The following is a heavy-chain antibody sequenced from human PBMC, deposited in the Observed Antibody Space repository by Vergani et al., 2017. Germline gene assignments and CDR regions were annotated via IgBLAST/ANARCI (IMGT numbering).Heavy chain of an antibody. D-gene: IGHD1-26*01. CDR2: INPNSGGT. CDR1: GYTFTGYY. CDR3: ANLGATLALDYYGMDV. V-gene: IGHV1-2*02. J-gene: IGHJ6*02. Sequence: QVQLVQSGAEVKKPGASVKVSCKASGYTFTGYYMHWVRQAPGQGLEWMGWINPNSGGTNYAQKFQGRFTMTRDTSISTAYMELSRLRSDDTAVYYCANLGATLALDYYGMDVWGQGTTVTVSS.